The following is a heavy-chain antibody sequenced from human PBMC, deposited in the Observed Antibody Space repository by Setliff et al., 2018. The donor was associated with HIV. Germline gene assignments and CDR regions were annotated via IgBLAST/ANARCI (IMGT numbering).Heavy chain of an antibody. CDR2: IYPDDSDT. Sequence: GESLKISCKASGYSFSSHWIGWVRQMPGKGLEWMGIIYPDDSDTRYSPSFQGQVTISADKSISTAYLQWSGLKASDTAMYYCARSTEADFIDAFDVWGQGTMVTVSS. CDR3: ARSTEADFIDAFDV. D-gene: IGHD4-17*01. J-gene: IGHJ3*01. V-gene: IGHV5-51*01. CDR1: GYSFSSHW.